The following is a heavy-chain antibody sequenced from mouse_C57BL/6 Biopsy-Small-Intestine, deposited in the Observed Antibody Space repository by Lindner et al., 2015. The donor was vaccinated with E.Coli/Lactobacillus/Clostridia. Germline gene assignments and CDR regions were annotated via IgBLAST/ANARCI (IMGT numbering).Heavy chain of an antibody. J-gene: IGHJ2*01. Sequence: VQLQESGAELARPGASVKLSCKASGYTFSSFSVSWVKQRTGQGLEWIGKIYPRSGNTHYNEKFKAMATLTADRSSSTAYMELRSLTSEDSAVYFCARHYYYGGNYENFDSWGQGTALTVSS. V-gene: IGHV1-81*01. CDR1: GYTFSSFS. CDR3: ARHYYYGGNYENFDS. D-gene: IGHD1-1*01. CDR2: IYPRSGNT.